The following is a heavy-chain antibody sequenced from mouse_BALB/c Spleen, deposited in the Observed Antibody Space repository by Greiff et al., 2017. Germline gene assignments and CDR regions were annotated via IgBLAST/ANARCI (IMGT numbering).Heavy chain of an antibody. V-gene: IGHV3-8*02. D-gene: IGHD4-1*01. CDR1: GDSITSGY. CDR2: ISYSGST. Sequence: EVQLQQSGPSLVKPSQTLSLTCSVTGDSITSGYWNWIRKFPGNKLEYMGYISYSGSTYYNPSLKSRISITRDTSKNQYYLQLNSVTTEDTATYYCARYRTGYWYFDVWGAGTTVTVSS. CDR3: ARYRTGYWYFDV. J-gene: IGHJ1*01.